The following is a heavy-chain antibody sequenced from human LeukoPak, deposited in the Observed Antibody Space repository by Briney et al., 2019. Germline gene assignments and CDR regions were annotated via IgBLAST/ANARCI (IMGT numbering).Heavy chain of an antibody. CDR3: ARDVPYYYDSSGYYSPFDC. V-gene: IGHV3-23*01. J-gene: IGHJ4*02. D-gene: IGHD3-22*01. Sequence: GGSLRLSCASSGFTFSTYAMSWVRQAPGKGLEWVSDISGTGGRTYYADSVKGRFTISRDNSKNTVDLLMNSLRAEDTAIYYCARDVPYYYDSSGYYSPFDCWGQRGQFAVSS. CDR2: ISGTGGRT. CDR1: GFTFSTYA.